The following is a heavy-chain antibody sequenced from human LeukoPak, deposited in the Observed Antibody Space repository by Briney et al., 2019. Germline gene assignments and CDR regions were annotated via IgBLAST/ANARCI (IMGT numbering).Heavy chain of an antibody. CDR3: ARDQYFYDGSGYFLTYYFDY. CDR2: IKQDGGEK. J-gene: IGHJ4*02. D-gene: IGHD3-22*01. V-gene: IGHV3-7*01. Sequence: PGGSLRLSCAASGFTFSSYWMSWVRQAPGKGLEWVANIKQDGGEKYYVDSVKGRFTISRDNAKNSLYLQMNSLRAEDTAVYYCARDQYFYDGSGYFLTYYFDYWGQGTLVTVSS. CDR1: GFTFSSYW.